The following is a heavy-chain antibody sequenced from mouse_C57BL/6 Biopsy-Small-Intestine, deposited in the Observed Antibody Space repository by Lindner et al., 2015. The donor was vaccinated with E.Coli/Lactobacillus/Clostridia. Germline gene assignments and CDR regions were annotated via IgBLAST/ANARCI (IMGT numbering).Heavy chain of an antibody. CDR2: INGYNGQT. CDR1: GYNFITSG. J-gene: IGHJ1*01. CDR3: ARDEGPDSGGSYSYYYSGMDV. Sequence: VKVSCKASGYNFITSGISWVRQAPGQGLEWMGWINGYNGQTNYVQKFQGRVSMTTDTSTTTAYLELKSLIVDDTAVYYCARDEGPDSGGSYSYYYSGMDVWGQGTTVIVSS. V-gene: IGHV14-1*02. D-gene: IGHD1-1*01.